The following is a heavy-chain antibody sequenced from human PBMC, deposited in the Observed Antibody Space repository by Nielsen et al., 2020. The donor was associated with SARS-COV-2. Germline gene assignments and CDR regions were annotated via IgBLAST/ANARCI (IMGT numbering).Heavy chain of an antibody. V-gene: IGHV3-11*06. CDR2: ISSSSSYT. J-gene: IGHJ6*03. Sequence: GESLKISCAASGFTFSDYYMSWIRQAPGKGLEWVSYISSSSSYTNYADSVKGRFTISRDNAKNSLYLQMNSLRAEDTAVYYCARAAADDYYYYYMDVWGKGTTVTVSS. CDR3: ARAAADDYYYYYMDV. D-gene: IGHD6-13*01. CDR1: GFTFSDYY.